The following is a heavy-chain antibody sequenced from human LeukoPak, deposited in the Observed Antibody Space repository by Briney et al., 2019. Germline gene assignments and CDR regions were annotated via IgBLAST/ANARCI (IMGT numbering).Heavy chain of an antibody. D-gene: IGHD4-17*01. J-gene: IGHJ4*02. V-gene: IGHV4-30-2*01. CDR2: IYPRGST. Sequence: PSETLSLTCAVSGGSISSGSYSWSWIRQPPGKGLEWIGYIYPRGSTYYNPSLKSRVILSLDKSANQFSLNLSSVTAADTAVYYCASYDYGDFYFDYWGQGTLVTVSS. CDR1: GGSISSGSYS. CDR3: ASYDYGDFYFDY.